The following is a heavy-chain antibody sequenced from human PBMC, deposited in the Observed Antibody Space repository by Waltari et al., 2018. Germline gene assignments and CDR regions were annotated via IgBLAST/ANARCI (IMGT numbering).Heavy chain of an antibody. CDR1: GYTFTGYY. V-gene: IGHV1-2*02. CDR3: ARDVDGFGASFDY. Sequence: QVQLVQSGAEVKKPGASVKVSCKASGYTFTGYYMHWVRQAPGQGLEWMGWINPNSGGTNYAQKFQGRVTMTRDTSISTAYMELRSLRSDDTAVYYCARDVDGFGASFDYWGQGTLVTVSS. D-gene: IGHD3-10*01. CDR2: INPNSGGT. J-gene: IGHJ4*02.